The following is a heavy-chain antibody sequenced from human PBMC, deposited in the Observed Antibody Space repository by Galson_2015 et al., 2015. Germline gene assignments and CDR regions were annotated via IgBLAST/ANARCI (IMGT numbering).Heavy chain of an antibody. Sequence: SLRLSCAASGFTFSSYGMHWVRQAPGKGLEWVAVIWYDGSNKYYADSVKGRFTISRDNSKNTLYLQMNSLRAEDTAVYYCARAASRGYYYDSSGYFNWFDPWGQGTLVTVSS. V-gene: IGHV3-33*01. D-gene: IGHD3-22*01. CDR3: ARAASRGYYYDSSGYFNWFDP. CDR1: GFTFSSYG. CDR2: IWYDGSNK. J-gene: IGHJ5*02.